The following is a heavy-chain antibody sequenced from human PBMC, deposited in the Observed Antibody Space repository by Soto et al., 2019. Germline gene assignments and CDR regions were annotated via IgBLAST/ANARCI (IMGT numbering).Heavy chain of an antibody. V-gene: IGHV3-23*01. CDR2: ISGSGGGT. D-gene: IGHD2-2*01. J-gene: IGHJ4*02. CDR3: AKRVKYCSSTSCPDDPQYYFDY. CDR1: GFTFSSYA. Sequence: GGSLRLSCAASGFTFSSYAMSWVRQAPGKGLEWVSAISGSGGGTYYADSVKGRFTISRDNSKNTRYLQMNSLRAEDTAVYYCAKRVKYCSSTSCPDDPQYYFDYWGQGTLVTVSS.